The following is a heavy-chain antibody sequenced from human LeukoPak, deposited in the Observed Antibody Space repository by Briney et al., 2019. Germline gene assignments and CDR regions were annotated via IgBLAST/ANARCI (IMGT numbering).Heavy chain of an antibody. CDR3: ARGYCSGGSCTWFAP. Sequence: KPSETLSLTCTVSGGSISSGGYYWSWIRQHPGTGLERIGYIYYSGSTYYNPSLKSRLTISLDTSKNQFSLKLNSVTAADTAVYYCARGYCSGGSCTWFAPWGQGTLVTVSS. V-gene: IGHV4-31*03. D-gene: IGHD2-15*01. J-gene: IGHJ5*02. CDR1: GGSISSGGYY. CDR2: IYYSGST.